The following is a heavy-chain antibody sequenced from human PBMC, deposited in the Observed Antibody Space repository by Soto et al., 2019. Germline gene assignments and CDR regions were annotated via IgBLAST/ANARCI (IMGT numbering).Heavy chain of an antibody. CDR3: AKALTMASPNWFDP. CDR2: IIPIFGTA. J-gene: IGHJ5*02. CDR1: GGPFSTYA. Sequence: QLVQSGAEVKKPGSSVKVSCKASGGPFSTYAISGVRQAPGQGLEWLGGIIPIFGTANYAQRFLGRVTIAADESTSTAYMELRSLTSDDTAVYYCAKALTMASPNWFDPWGQGTQVTVSS. D-gene: IGHD3-10*01. V-gene: IGHV1-69*01.